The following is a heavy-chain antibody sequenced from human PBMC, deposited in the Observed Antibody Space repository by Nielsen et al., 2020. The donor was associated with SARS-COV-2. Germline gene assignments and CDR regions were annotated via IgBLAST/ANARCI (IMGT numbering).Heavy chain of an antibody. J-gene: IGHJ4*02. CDR3: ATDPGVGSGYDWRY. V-gene: IGHV1-24*01. CDR2: FDPEDGET. D-gene: IGHD5-12*01. CDR1: GYTLTELS. Sequence: ASVKVSCKVSGYTLTELSMHWVRQAPGKGLEWMGGFDPEDGETIYAQKFQGRVTMTEDTSTDTAYMELSSLRSEDTAVYYCATDPGVGSGYDWRYWGQGTLVTVSS.